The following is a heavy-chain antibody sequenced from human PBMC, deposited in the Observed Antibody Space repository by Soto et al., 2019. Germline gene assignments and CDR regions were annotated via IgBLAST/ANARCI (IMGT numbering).Heavy chain of an antibody. V-gene: IGHV4-59*01. CDR2: MHSTGRT. CDR3: ARGSGWDWHYDY. CDR1: GGSLRGFY. Sequence: QVQLQQSGPGLVKPSETLSLTCTVSGGSLRGFYWTWIRQPPGKGPEWIGYMHSTGRTDYNPSLRSRVTMSLDTSENQFSLKVRSVTAADTAVYYCARGSGWDWHYDYWGQGTLVTVSS. D-gene: IGHD6-19*01. J-gene: IGHJ4*02.